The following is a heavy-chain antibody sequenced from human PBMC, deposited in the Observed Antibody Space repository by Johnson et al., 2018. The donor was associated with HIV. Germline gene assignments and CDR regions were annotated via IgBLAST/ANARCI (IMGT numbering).Heavy chain of an antibody. CDR3: AKDLSSSDLFDAFDI. CDR1: GFTVSSSF. Sequence: VQLVESGGGLVQPGGSLRLCCAASGFTVSSSFMSWVRQAPGKGLEWVSIVYSGGDTYYADSVKGRFTISRDNSKNTLYLQMNSLRAEDTAVYYCAKDLSSSDLFDAFDIWGQGTMVTVSS. V-gene: IGHV3-66*01. CDR2: VYSGGDT. D-gene: IGHD6-6*01. J-gene: IGHJ3*02.